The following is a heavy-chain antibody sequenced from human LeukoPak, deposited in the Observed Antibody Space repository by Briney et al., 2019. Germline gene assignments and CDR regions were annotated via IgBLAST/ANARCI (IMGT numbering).Heavy chain of an antibody. CDR3: ARVLVGATTNYYYYYYMDV. D-gene: IGHD1-26*01. CDR1: GFTFSSYS. CDR2: ISSSSSYI. Sequence: GGSLRLSCAASGFTFSSYSMNWVRQAPGKGLEWVSSISSSSSYIYYADSVKGRFTISRDNAKNSLYLQMNSLRAEDTAVYYCARVLVGATTNYYYYYYMDVWGKGTTVTISS. J-gene: IGHJ6*03. V-gene: IGHV3-21*01.